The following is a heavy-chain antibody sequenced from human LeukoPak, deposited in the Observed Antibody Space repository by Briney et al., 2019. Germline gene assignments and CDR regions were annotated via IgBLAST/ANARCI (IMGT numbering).Heavy chain of an antibody. CDR3: ARDALGYCSSTSCPSYYYYYMDV. V-gene: IGHV4-4*07. CDR2: IYTSGST. J-gene: IGHJ6*03. CDR1: GGSISSYY. Sequence: PSETLSLTCTVSGGSISSYYWSWIRQPAGKGLEWIGRIYTSGSTNYNPSPKSRVTMSVDTSKNQFSLKLSSVTAADTAVYYCARDALGYCSSTSCPSYYYYYMDVWGKGTTVTVSS. D-gene: IGHD2-2*01.